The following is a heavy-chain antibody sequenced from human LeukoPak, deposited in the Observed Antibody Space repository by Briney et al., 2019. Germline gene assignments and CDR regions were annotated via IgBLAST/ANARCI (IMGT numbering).Heavy chain of an antibody. V-gene: IGHV3-73*01. Sequence: PGGSLKLSCAASGFTFSGSAMHWVRQASGKGLEWVGRIRSKANSYATAYAASVEGRFTISRDDSKNTAYLQMNSLKTEDTAVYYCLLSNLHYYYYHMDVWGKGTTVTVSS. CDR2: IRSKANSYAT. CDR1: GFTFSGSA. J-gene: IGHJ6*03. CDR3: LLSNLHYYYYHMDV.